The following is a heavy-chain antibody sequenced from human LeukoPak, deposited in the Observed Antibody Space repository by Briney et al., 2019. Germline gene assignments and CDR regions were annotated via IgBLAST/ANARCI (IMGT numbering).Heavy chain of an antibody. CDR3: ARSPVHNPGYRDYYYYMDV. D-gene: IGHD1-14*01. Sequence: AGGSLRLSCAASGFTFSSYAMSWVRQAPGKGLEWVSAISGSGGSTYYADSVKGRFTISRDNSKNTLYLQMNSLRAEDTALYYCARSPVHNPGYRDYYYYMDVWGKGTTVTVSS. CDR1: GFTFSSYA. V-gene: IGHV3-23*01. CDR2: ISGSGGST. J-gene: IGHJ6*03.